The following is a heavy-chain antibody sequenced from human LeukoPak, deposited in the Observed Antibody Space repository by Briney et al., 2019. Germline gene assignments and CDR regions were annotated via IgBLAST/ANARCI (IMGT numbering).Heavy chain of an antibody. Sequence: ASVKVSCKASGYTFTGYYMHWVRQAPGQGLEWMGWINPNSGGTNYAQKFQGRVTMTRDTSISTAYMELSGLRSDDTAVYYCARDGDCSSTSCYMGGNYYYYMDVWGKGTTVTVSS. V-gene: IGHV1-2*02. J-gene: IGHJ6*03. D-gene: IGHD2-2*02. CDR2: INPNSGGT. CDR1: GYTFTGYY. CDR3: ARDGDCSSTSCYMGGNYYYYMDV.